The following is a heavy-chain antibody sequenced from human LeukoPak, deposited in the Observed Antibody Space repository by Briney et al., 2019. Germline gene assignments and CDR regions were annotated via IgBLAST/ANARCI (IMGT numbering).Heavy chain of an antibody. D-gene: IGHD3-10*01. V-gene: IGHV1-69*06. CDR3: ARVNNRVTMVRGPVGWFDP. CDR1: GGTFSSYA. CDR2: IIPIFGTA. Sequence: ASVKVSCKAFGGTFSSYAISWVRQAPGQGLEWMGGIIPIFGTANYAQKFQGRVTITADKSTSTAYMELSSLRSEDTAVYYCARVNNRVTMVRGPVGWFDPWGQGTLVTVSS. J-gene: IGHJ5*02.